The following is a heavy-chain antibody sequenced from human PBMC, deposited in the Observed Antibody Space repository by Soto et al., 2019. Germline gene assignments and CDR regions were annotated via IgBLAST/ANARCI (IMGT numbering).Heavy chain of an antibody. J-gene: IGHJ2*01. CDR3: AKGQLGWSSSGWYFDL. Sequence: EVQLLESGGGLVQPGGSLRLSCAASGFTFSSYAMSWVRQAPGKGLEWVSGISGSGGSTYYADSVKGRFTISRDNSKNTMYLQMISLRAEDTAVYYCAKGQLGWSSSGWYFDLWGRGTLVTVSS. D-gene: IGHD2-15*01. V-gene: IGHV3-23*01. CDR1: GFTFSSYA. CDR2: ISGSGGST.